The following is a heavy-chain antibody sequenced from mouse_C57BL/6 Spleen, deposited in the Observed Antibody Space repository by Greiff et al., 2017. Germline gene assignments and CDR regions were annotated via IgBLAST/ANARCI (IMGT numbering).Heavy chain of an antibody. D-gene: IGHD1-1*01. CDR1: GFTFSDYG. CDR2: ISRGSSTT. V-gene: IGHV5-17*01. CDR3: ARDYYGSSYDFYFDY. Sequence: EVMLVESGGGLVKPGGSLKLSCEASGFTFSDYGMNWVRQAPGKGLEWVAYISRGSSTTYYADTVKCRFTISGDNAKNTLFLQMTSLRSEDTAMYYCARDYYGSSYDFYFDYWGQGTTLTVSS. J-gene: IGHJ2*01.